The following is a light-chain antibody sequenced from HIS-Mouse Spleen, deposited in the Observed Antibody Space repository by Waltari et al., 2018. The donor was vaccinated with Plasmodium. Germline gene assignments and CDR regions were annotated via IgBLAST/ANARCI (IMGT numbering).Light chain of an antibody. CDR1: NIGSKT. V-gene: IGLV3-21*03. CDR2: DDS. CDR3: QVWDSSSDHVV. J-gene: IGLJ2*01. Sequence: SYVLPQPPSVSVAPGKAARIRFGGNNIGSKTVPWDQQKHGQPPVLVVYDDSDRPPGIPERFSGSNSGNTATLTISRVEAGDEADYYCQVWDSSSDHVVFGGGTKLTVL.